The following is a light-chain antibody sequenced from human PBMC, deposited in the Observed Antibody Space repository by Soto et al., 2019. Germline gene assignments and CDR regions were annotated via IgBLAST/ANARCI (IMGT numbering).Light chain of an antibody. Sequence: EIVLTQSPGTLSLSPWEGATLSCRASQSISGNYLAWYQQKPGQAPRLLIYGASNRATGIPERFSGSGSGTDFTLTINSLQSEDFAVYYCQQYQNLWTFGQGTKVDIK. V-gene: IGKV3-20*01. J-gene: IGKJ1*01. CDR2: GAS. CDR1: QSISGNY. CDR3: QQYQNLWT.